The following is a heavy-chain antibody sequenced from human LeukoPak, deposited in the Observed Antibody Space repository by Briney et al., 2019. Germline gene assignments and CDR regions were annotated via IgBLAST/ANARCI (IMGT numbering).Heavy chain of an antibody. Sequence: ASVKVSCKASGYTFTSYDINWVRQATGQGLEGMGWMNPNSGNTGYAQKFQGRVTMTRNTSISTAYMELSSLRSEDTAVYYCARGACSGWYRGPCRANYYYYYMDVWGKGTTVTVSS. D-gene: IGHD6-19*01. CDR1: GYTFTSYD. V-gene: IGHV1-8*01. CDR2: MNPNSGNT. CDR3: ARGACSGWYRGPCRANYYYYYMDV. J-gene: IGHJ6*03.